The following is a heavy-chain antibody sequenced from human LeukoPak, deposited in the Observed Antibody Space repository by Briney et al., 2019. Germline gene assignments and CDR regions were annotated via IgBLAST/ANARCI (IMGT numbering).Heavy chain of an antibody. D-gene: IGHD3-22*01. CDR2: FDPEDGET. V-gene: IGHV1-24*01. Sequence: ASVKVSCKVSGYTLTELSMHWVRQAPGKGLEWMGGFDPEDGETIYAQKFQGRVTMTRDMSTSTVYMELSSLRSEDTAVYYCARDSSGYCDYWGQGTLVTVPS. CDR1: GYTLTELS. J-gene: IGHJ4*02. CDR3: ARDSSGYCDY.